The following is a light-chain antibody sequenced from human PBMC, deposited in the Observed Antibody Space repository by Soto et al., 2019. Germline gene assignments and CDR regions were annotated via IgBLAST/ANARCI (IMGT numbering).Light chain of an antibody. Sequence: QSVLTQPASVSGSLGQSIAISCTGTNSGVGYYIHGSWYQHHPGKTPKRIISDVSNRPSGVSNRFSVSKSGSTASLTISGLQAEDEADYYCSSSTSRTTLVFGGGTKVTVL. CDR2: DVS. CDR3: SSSTSRTTLV. CDR1: NSGVGYYIH. V-gene: IGLV2-14*03. J-gene: IGLJ3*02.